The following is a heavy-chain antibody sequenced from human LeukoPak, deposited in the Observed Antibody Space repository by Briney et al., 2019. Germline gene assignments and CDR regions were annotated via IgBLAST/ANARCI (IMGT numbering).Heavy chain of an antibody. CDR3: ARLESSGYYVY. Sequence: GESLKISCKGSGYSFTSYWISWVRQMPGKGLEWMGRIDPRDSYTKYSPSFQGHVSISADKSISTAYLQWSSPKASDTATYYCARLESSGYYVYWGQGTLVTVSS. D-gene: IGHD3-22*01. V-gene: IGHV5-10-1*01. CDR2: IDPRDSYT. CDR1: GYSFTSYW. J-gene: IGHJ4*02.